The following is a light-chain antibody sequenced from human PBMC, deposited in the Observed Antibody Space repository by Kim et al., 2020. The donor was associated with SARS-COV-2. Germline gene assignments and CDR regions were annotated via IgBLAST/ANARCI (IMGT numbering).Light chain of an antibody. V-gene: IGKV1-9*01. CDR1: QDIGTS. CDR3: QQLKLNSYPYT. J-gene: IGKJ2*01. Sequence: IQLTQSPPSLSASVGDRVTITCRASQDIGTSLAWYQQKPGIAPKLLIYAASTLQSGVPSRFRGSGSGTDFTLTISSLQPEDFAGYYCQQLKLNSYPYTFGQGTKLEI. CDR2: AAS.